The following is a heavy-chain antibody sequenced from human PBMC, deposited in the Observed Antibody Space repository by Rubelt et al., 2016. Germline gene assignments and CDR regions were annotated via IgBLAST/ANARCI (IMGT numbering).Heavy chain of an antibody. V-gene: IGHV4-34*01. CDR2: INHSGST. Sequence: QVQLQQWGAGLLKPSETLSLTCAVYGGSFSGYYWSWIRQPPGKGLEWIGEINHSGSTNYNPSLKSRVTISVDTSKNQFSLKLSSVTAADTAVYYCARSVAVAGLDYWGQGTLVTVSS. D-gene: IGHD6-19*01. J-gene: IGHJ4*02. CDR3: ARSVAVAGLDY. CDR1: GGSFSGYY.